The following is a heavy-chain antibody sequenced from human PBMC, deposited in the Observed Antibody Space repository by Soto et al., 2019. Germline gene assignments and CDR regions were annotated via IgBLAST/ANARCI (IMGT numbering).Heavy chain of an antibody. D-gene: IGHD3-3*01. CDR3: ARGPFKANPAHYDFWSGYYLVY. CDR2: MNPNSGNT. CDR1: GYTFTSYD. J-gene: IGHJ4*02. Sequence: ASVKVSCKASGYTFTSYDINWVRQATGQGLEWMGWMNPNSGNTGYAQKFQGRVTMTRNTSISTAYMELSSLRSEDTAVYYCARGPFKANPAHYDFWSGYYLVYWGQGTLVTVSS. V-gene: IGHV1-8*01.